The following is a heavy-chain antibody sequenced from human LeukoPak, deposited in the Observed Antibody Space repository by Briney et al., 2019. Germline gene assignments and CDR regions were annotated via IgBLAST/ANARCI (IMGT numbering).Heavy chain of an antibody. J-gene: IGHJ6*03. CDR3: ARHAIPQRVKGYYYMDV. CDR2: IYYSGST. D-gene: IGHD2-8*01. V-gene: IGHV4-39*07. CDR1: GGSISSSSYY. Sequence: SETLSLTCTVSGGSISSSSYYWGWIRQPPGKGLEWIGSIYYSGSTYYSPSFQGQVTISVDKSISTAYLQWSSLKASDTAMYYCARHAIPQRVKGYYYMDVWGKGTTVTVSS.